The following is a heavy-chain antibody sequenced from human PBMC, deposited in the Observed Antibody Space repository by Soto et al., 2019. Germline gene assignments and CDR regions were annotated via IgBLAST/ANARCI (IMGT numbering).Heavy chain of an antibody. V-gene: IGHV3-11*01. CDR2: LSRSGNTI. CDR1: GFTFGDYE. CDR3: ARLRVWYVVYAFDM. D-gene: IGHD6-13*01. J-gene: IGHJ3*02. Sequence: QVQLVESGGGLVQPGGSLRLSCAASGFTFGDYEMSWIRQAAGKGPEWVSILSRSGNTIYYADSVKGRFSISRDNAENSLYLQMESLRVEETATYFGARLRVWYVVYAFDMWGQGTMVTVSA.